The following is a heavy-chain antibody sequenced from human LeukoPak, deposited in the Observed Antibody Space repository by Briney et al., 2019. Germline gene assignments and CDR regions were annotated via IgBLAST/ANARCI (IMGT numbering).Heavy chain of an antibody. D-gene: IGHD3-22*01. J-gene: IGHJ4*02. Sequence: PSETLSLTCTVSGGSISSGDYYWSWIRQPPGKGLEWIGYIYYSGSTYYNPSLKSRVTISVDTSKNQFSLKLSSVTAADTAVYYCARVAHYYDSRELDYWGQGTLVTVSS. CDR2: IYYSGST. V-gene: IGHV4-30-4*08. CDR1: GGSISSGDYY. CDR3: ARVAHYYDSRELDY.